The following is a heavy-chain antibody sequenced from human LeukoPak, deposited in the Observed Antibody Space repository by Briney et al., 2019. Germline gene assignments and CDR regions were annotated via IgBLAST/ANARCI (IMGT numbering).Heavy chain of an antibody. CDR1: GYTFTSYG. V-gene: IGHV1-69*04. CDR2: IIPIFGIA. Sequence: SVKVSCKASGYTFTSYGISWVRQAPGQGLEWMGRIIPIFGIANYAQKFQGRVTITADKSTSTAYMELSSLRSEDTAVYYCARVRPIVGANWGQGTLVTVSS. J-gene: IGHJ4*02. D-gene: IGHD1-26*01. CDR3: ARVRPIVGAN.